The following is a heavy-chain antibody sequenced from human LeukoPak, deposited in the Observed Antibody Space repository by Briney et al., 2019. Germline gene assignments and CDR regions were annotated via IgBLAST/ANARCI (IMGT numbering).Heavy chain of an antibody. CDR1: GFTFSSYG. CDR2: ITNDGSNK. D-gene: IGHD5-12*01. V-gene: IGHV3-30*18. J-gene: IGHJ4*02. Sequence: GGSLRLSCAASGFTFSSYGMQWIRQAPDKGLEWVAAITNDGSNKYYADSVKGRFTMSRDNSKNTLYLQMNSLRAVDTAVYYCAKVDIVATIDAGRLVDYWGQGTLVTVSS. CDR3: AKVDIVATIDAGRLVDY.